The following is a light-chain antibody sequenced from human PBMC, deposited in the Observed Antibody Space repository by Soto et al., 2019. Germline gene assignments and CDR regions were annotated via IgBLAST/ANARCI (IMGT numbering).Light chain of an antibody. V-gene: IGKV3-11*01. CDR1: QSVSRY. CDR2: DVS. J-gene: IGKJ4*01. Sequence: EIVLTQSPATLSLSPGERATLSCRASQSVSRYLAWYQQKPGQAPRLVIYDVSNRATGIPARFSGSGSGTDITLTISSLDPEDFAVYYCQQRSSWPLIFGGGTKVEIK. CDR3: QQRSSWPLI.